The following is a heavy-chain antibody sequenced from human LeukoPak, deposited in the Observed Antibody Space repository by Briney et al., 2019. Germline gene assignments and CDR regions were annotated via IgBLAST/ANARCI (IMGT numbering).Heavy chain of an antibody. D-gene: IGHD2-2*01. Sequence: GGSLRLSCAASGFTFSSYGMHWVRQAPGKGLEWVAVIWYDGSNKYYADSVKGRFTISRDNSKNTLYLQMNSLRAEDTAVYYCARSGVPAAIAYAFDIWGQGTMVTVSS. CDR2: IWYDGSNK. V-gene: IGHV3-33*01. CDR1: GFTFSSYG. J-gene: IGHJ3*02. CDR3: ARSGVPAAIAYAFDI.